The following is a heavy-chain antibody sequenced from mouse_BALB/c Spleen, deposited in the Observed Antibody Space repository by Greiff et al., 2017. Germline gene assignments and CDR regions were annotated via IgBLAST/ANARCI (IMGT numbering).Heavy chain of an antibody. Sequence: EVKLMESGPSLVKPSQTLSLTCSVTGDSITSGYWNWIRKFPGNKLEYMGYISNSGSTYYNPSLKSRISITRDTSKNQYYLQLNSVTTEDTATYCCARYEDGNYYFDYWGQGTTLTVSS. CDR1: GDSITSGY. V-gene: IGHV3-8*02. D-gene: IGHD2-1*01. J-gene: IGHJ2*01. CDR3: ARYEDGNYYFDY. CDR2: ISNSGST.